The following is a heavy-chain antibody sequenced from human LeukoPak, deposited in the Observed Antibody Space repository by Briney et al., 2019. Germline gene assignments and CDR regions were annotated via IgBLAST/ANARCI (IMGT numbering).Heavy chain of an antibody. CDR2: ISSSGSTI. CDR3: AREIQLWFPFDY. V-gene: IGHV3-11*01. CDR1: GFTFSAAW. D-gene: IGHD5-18*01. J-gene: IGHJ4*02. Sequence: PGGSLRLSCVASGFTFSAAWMNWVRQAPGKGPEWVSYISSSGSTIYYADSVKGRFTISRDNAKNSLYLQMNSLRAEDTAVYYCAREIQLWFPFDYWGQGTLVTVSS.